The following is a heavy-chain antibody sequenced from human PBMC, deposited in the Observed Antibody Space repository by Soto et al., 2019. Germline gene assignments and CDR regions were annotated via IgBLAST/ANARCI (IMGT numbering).Heavy chain of an antibody. V-gene: IGHV2-5*02. Sequence: QITLKESGPTLVKPTQTLTLTCTFSGFSLSTSGVGVGWIRQPPGKALEWLALIYWDDDKRYRPSLKSRLTSSKDTATNHVVLTMTNMDPVDTATYSCAHPDLSVYSYGTYYFGYWGQGTLCNVSS. CDR1: GFSLSTSGVG. CDR3: AHPDLSVYSYGTYYFGY. J-gene: IGHJ4*02. D-gene: IGHD5-18*01. CDR2: IYWDDDK.